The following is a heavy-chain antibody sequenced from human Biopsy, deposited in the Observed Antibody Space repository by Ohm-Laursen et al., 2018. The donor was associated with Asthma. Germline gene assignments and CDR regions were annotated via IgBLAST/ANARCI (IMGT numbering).Heavy chain of an antibody. CDR1: GFTLGSYS. Sequence: GSLRLSCSASGFTLGSYSMNWLRQAPGRGLEWVSYISLSSNTIYYADSVKGRFTVSRDNAKSSLYLQMNSLRDEDTAVYYCARQMNYDFWRSPLDIWGLGTMVIVFS. CDR3: ARQMNYDFWRSPLDI. J-gene: IGHJ3*02. D-gene: IGHD3-3*01. V-gene: IGHV3-48*02. CDR2: ISLSSNTI.